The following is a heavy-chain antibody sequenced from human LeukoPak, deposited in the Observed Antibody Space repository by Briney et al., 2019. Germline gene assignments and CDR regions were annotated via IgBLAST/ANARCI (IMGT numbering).Heavy chain of an antibody. Sequence: SETLSLTCTVSGGSISIYYWSWIRQPPGKGLEWIGYIYYSGSTNYNPSLKSRVTISVDTSKNQFSLKLSSVTAADTAVYYCAREPVGATYFDYWGQGTLVTVSS. CDR1: GGSISIYY. J-gene: IGHJ4*02. CDR2: IYYSGST. D-gene: IGHD1-26*01. V-gene: IGHV4-59*01. CDR3: AREPVGATYFDY.